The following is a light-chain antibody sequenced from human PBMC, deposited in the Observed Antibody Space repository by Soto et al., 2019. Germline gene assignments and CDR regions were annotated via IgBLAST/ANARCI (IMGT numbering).Light chain of an antibody. J-gene: IGKJ1*01. CDR1: QSISSW. CDR2: KAS. Sequence: DIQMTQSPSTLSASVGDRVTITCRASQSISSWLAWYQQKPGKAPKLLIYKASSLESGVPSRFSGSGSGTEITLTISSLQPDDFATYYCQQYNSYWTLGQGTKVDIK. V-gene: IGKV1-5*03. CDR3: QQYNSYWT.